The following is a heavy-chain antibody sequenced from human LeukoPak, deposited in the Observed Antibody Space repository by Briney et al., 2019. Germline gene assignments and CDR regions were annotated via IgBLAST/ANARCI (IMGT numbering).Heavy chain of an antibody. CDR3: ARFVEYSSSYTAYWYFDL. CDR1: GGPFSGHY. D-gene: IGHD6-13*01. J-gene: IGHJ2*01. CDR2: INHSGST. Sequence: SETLSLTCAVYGGPFSGHYWRWIRQPPGKGLEWIGEINHSGSTNYNPSLKSRVTISVDTSKNQFSLKLSSVTAADTAVYYCARFVEYSSSYTAYWYFDLWGRGTLVTVSS. V-gene: IGHV4-34*01.